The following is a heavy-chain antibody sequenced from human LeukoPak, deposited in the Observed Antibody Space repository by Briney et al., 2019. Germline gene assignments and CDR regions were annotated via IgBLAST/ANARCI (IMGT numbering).Heavy chain of an antibody. Sequence: PGGSLRLSCAASGFTFSSYAMHWVRQAPGKGLEWVAVISYDGSNKYYADSVKGRFTISRGNSKNTLYLQMNSLRAEDTAVYYCAREEYYDFWSGYRERYFDYWGQGTLVTVSS. V-gene: IGHV3-30*04. J-gene: IGHJ4*02. CDR1: GFTFSSYA. CDR2: ISYDGSNK. D-gene: IGHD3-3*01. CDR3: AREEYYDFWSGYRERYFDY.